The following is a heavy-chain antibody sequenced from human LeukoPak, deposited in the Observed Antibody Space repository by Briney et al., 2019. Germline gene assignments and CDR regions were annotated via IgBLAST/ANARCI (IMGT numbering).Heavy chain of an antibody. Sequence: GGSLRLSCAASGFTFSSYAMSWVRQAPGKGLEWVSAISGSGGSTYYADSVKGRFTISRDNSKNTLYLQMNSLRAEDTATYYCAKPSGDESAAFDIWGQGTMVTVSS. V-gene: IGHV3-23*01. CDR1: GFTFSSYA. J-gene: IGHJ3*02. D-gene: IGHD4-17*01. CDR2: ISGSGGST. CDR3: AKPSGDESAAFDI.